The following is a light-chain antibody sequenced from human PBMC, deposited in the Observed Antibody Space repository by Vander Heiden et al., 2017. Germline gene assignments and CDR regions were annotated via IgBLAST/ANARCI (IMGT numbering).Light chain of an antibody. V-gene: IGKV1-33*01. CDR3: QQYDNLLT. CDR1: QDISNY. CDR2: DAS. J-gene: IGKJ3*01. Sequence: DIQMTQSPSSLSASVGDRVTITCQASQDISNYLNWYQQKPGKAPKLLIYDASNWETGVPSRFSGSGSGTDFTFTISSLQPEDIATYYCQQYDNLLTFGHGTKVDIK.